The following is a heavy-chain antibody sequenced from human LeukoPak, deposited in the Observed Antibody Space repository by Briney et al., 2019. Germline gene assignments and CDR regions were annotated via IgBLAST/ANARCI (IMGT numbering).Heavy chain of an antibody. CDR3: ARVLIAVAATTPPFDY. D-gene: IGHD6-19*01. J-gene: IGHJ4*02. Sequence: ASVKVSCKASGYTFTSYAMNWVRQAPGQGLEWMGWINTNTGNPTYAQGFTGRFVFSLDTSVSTAYLQISSLKAEDTAVYYCARVLIAVAATTPPFDYWGQGTLVTVSS. CDR1: GYTFTSYA. V-gene: IGHV7-4-1*02. CDR2: INTNTGNP.